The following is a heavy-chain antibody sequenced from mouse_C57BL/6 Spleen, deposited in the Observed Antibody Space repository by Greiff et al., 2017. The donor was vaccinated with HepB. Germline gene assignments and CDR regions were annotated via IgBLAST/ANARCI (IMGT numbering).Heavy chain of an antibody. V-gene: IGHV1-53*01. Sequence: QVQLKQSGTELVKPGASVKLSCKASGYTFTSYWMHWVKQRPGQGLEWIGNINPSNGGTNYNEKFKSKATLTVDKSSSTAYMQLSSLTSEDSAIYYCARWNYIWDYFDYWGQGTTLTVSS. CDR2: INPSNGGT. J-gene: IGHJ2*01. D-gene: IGHD2-12*01. CDR3: ARWNYIWDYFDY. CDR1: GYTFTSYW.